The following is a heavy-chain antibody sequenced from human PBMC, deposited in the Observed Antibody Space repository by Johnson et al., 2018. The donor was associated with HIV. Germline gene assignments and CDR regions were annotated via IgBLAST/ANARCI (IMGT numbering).Heavy chain of an antibody. V-gene: IGHV3-9*01. J-gene: IGHJ3*02. D-gene: IGHD1-26*01. CDR3: AKYGGGGTYFSAFDI. Sequence: VQLVESGGGLVQPGRSLRLSCAASGFTFDDYAMHWVRQAPGKGLEWVSGISWNSGSIGYADSVKGRFTISRDSSKNTVYLHMDSLRVGDTAMYYCAKYGGGGTYFSAFDIWGQGTMVTVSS. CDR1: GFTFDDYA. CDR2: ISWNSGSI.